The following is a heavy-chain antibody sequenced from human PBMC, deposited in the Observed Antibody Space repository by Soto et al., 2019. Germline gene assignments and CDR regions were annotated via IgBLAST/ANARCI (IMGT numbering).Heavy chain of an antibody. Sequence: EVQLLESGGGLVQPGGSLRLSCAASGFTFSSYAMSWVRQAPGKGLEWVSAISGSGGSTYYADSVKGRFTISRDNSKNTLYLQMNSLRPEDTGVYYCAKDAGSTEYFFASWGQGTLVSVSS. CDR2: ISGSGGST. CDR1: GFTFSSYA. V-gene: IGHV3-23*01. CDR3: AKDAGSTEYFFAS. J-gene: IGHJ4*02.